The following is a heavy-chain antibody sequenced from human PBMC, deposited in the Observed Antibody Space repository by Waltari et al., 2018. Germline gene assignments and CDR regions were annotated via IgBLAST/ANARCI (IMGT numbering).Heavy chain of an antibody. CDR2: IIPILGIA. Sequence: QVQLVQSGAEVRKPGSSVKVSCKASGGTFSSSTIRWVRPAPGQGLEWMGRIIPILGIANYAQKFQGRVTITADKSTSTAYMELSSLRSEDTAVYYCAKEDRYDYVWGSYRSDYFDYWGQGTLVTVSS. J-gene: IGHJ4*02. CDR3: AKEDRYDYVWGSYRSDYFDY. CDR1: GGTFSSST. D-gene: IGHD3-16*02. V-gene: IGHV1-69*08.